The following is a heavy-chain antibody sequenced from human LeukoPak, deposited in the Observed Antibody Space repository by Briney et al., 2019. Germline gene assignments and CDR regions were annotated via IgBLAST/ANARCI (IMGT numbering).Heavy chain of an antibody. CDR3: ARDQWGGNYIHDAFDI. CDR2: IHTSGRT. CDR1: GVSISGGSDY. J-gene: IGHJ3*02. D-gene: IGHD4-23*01. Sequence: TLSLTCTVSGVSISGGSDYWSSIRQPAGKGLEWIGRIHTSGRTNYTPSLKSRVTISVDTSKNQFSLKLSPVSAADTAVYYCARDQWGGNYIHDAFDIWGQGTMVTVSS. V-gene: IGHV4-61*02.